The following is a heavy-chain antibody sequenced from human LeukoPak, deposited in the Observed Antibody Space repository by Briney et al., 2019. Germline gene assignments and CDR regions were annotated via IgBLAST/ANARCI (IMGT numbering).Heavy chain of an antibody. Sequence: GGSLRLSCEASGFTFRNYAMHWVRQAPGKGLEWVALISYDGSNTDYADSVKGRFTISRDNSKNTLYLRVNSLRAEDTAVYYCAQIFTGSGIKGWGQGTLVTVSS. CDR2: ISYDGSNT. CDR1: GFTFRNYA. J-gene: IGHJ4*02. V-gene: IGHV3-30*18. CDR3: AQIFTGSGIKG. D-gene: IGHD3-10*01.